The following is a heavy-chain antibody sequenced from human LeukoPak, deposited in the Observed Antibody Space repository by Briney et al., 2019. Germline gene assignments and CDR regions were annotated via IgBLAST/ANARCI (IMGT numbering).Heavy chain of an antibody. CDR2: IKPDGGEK. J-gene: IGHJ3*02. D-gene: IGHD1-20*01. V-gene: IGHV3-7*01. CDR3: ASGNWNDRAFDI. CDR1: RFTFSTYW. Sequence: GGSLRLSCAASRFTFSTYWMSWVRQAPGKGLEWVANIKPDGGEKYYVDSAKGRFTISRDNAKNSLYLQMSNLRAEDTAVYYCASGNWNDRAFDIWGQGTMVTVSS.